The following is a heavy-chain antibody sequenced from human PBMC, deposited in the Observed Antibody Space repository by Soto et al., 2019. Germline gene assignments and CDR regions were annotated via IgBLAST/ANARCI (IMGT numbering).Heavy chain of an antibody. V-gene: IGHV2-70*01. CDR1: GFSLSTSGMC. Sequence: SGPTLVNPTQTLTLTCTFSGFSLSTSGMCVSWIRQPPGKALEWLALIDWDDDKYYSTSLKTRLTISKDTSKNQVVLTMTNMDPVDTATYYCARIMELKSDYYYGMDVWGQGTTVTVSS. J-gene: IGHJ6*02. CDR2: IDWDDDK. D-gene: IGHD3-10*01. CDR3: ARIMELKSDYYYGMDV.